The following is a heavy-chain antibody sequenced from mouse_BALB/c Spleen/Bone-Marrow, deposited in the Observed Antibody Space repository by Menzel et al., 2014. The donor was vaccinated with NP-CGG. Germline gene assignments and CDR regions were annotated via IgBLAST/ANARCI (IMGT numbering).Heavy chain of an antibody. Sequence: QVQLQQPGAELVRPGVSVKISCKGSGYTFTDYTMHWVKQSHAKSLEWIGVISTYYGDASYNQKFKGKATMTVDKSSSTAYMELARLTSEDSAIYYRARVITTGYYGMDYWGQGTSVTVSS. J-gene: IGHJ4*01. D-gene: IGHD2-4*01. V-gene: IGHV1S137*01. CDR1: GYTFTDYT. CDR3: ARVITTGYYGMDY. CDR2: ISTYYGDA.